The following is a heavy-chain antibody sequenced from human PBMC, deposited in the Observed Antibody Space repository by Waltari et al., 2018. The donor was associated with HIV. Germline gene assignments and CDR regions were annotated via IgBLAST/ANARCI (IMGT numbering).Heavy chain of an antibody. CDR2: TYYRSKWYN. Sequence: QVQLRQSGPGLVKPSQTLSLTCAISGDSVSSNSAAWNWIRPSPSRGLEWLGRTYYRSKWYNDYALSVKSRIIIKPDTSRNQFSLQLNSVIPEDTAVYYCAREVGVVIIPYYYYAMDVWGQGTTVTVS. J-gene: IGHJ6*02. CDR3: AREVGVVIIPYYYYAMDV. V-gene: IGHV6-1*01. CDR1: GDSVSSNSAA. D-gene: IGHD3-3*01.